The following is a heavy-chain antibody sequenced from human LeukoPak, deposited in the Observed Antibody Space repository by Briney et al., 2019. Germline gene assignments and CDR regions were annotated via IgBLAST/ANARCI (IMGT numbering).Heavy chain of an antibody. CDR3: ARGVQGVPFDP. Sequence: SGTLSLTCAVYGGSFSGYYWSWIRQPPGKGLEWIGEINHSGSTNYNPSLKIRVTISVDTSKNQFSLKLSSVTAADTAVYYCARGVQGVPFDPWGQGTLVTVSS. CDR1: GGSFSGYY. CDR2: INHSGST. V-gene: IGHV4-34*01. J-gene: IGHJ5*02. D-gene: IGHD3-10*01.